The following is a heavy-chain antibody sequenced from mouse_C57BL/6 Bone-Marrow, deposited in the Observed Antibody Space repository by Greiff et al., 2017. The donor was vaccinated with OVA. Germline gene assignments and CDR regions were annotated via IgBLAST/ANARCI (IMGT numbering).Heavy chain of an antibody. CDR1: GYTFTSYW. V-gene: IGHV1-72*01. CDR2: IDPNSGGT. J-gene: IGHJ1*03. CDR3: ARDWLGYYGSSLYWYFDV. Sequence: QVQLQQPGAELVKPGASVKLSCKASGYTFTSYWMHWVKQRPGRGLEWIGRIDPNSGGTKYNEKFKSKATLTVDKPSSTAYMQLSRLTSEDSAFYYCARDWLGYYGSSLYWYFDVWGTGTTVTVSS. D-gene: IGHD1-1*01.